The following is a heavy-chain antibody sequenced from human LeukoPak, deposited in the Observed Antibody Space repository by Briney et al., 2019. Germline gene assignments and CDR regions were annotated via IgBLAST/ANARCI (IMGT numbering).Heavy chain of an antibody. CDR2: ISWDGGST. Sequence: GGSLRLSCAASGFTFDDYTMHWVRQAPGKGLEWVSLISWDGGSTYYADPVKGRFTISRDNSKNSLYLQMNSLRAEDTAVYYCARVGLYCGGDCYLGYWGQGTLVTVSS. V-gene: IGHV3-43*01. D-gene: IGHD2-21*02. CDR3: ARVGLYCGGDCYLGY. J-gene: IGHJ4*02. CDR1: GFTFDDYT.